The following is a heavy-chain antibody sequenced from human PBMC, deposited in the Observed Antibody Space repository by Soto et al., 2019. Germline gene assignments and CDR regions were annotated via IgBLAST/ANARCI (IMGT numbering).Heavy chain of an antibody. CDR3: HGYGY. CDR1: GFSVTANY. J-gene: IGHJ4*02. D-gene: IGHD5-12*01. V-gene: IGHV3-53*01. Sequence: EVQVVESGGGLIQPGGSLRLSCEVSGFSVTANYMSWVRQAPEKGLEWVSVIYSGGSTYYVDSVKGRFSISRDISKNTLYLQMNSLRAEDTAVYYCHGYGYWGKGTLVTVSS. CDR2: IYSGGST.